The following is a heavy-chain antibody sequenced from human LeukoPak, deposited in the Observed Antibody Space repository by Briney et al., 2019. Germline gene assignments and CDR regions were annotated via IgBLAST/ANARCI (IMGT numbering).Heavy chain of an antibody. CDR2: IYPGDSDT. CDR3: ARQPPYGDDCGGYPTD. V-gene: IGHV5-51*01. J-gene: IGHJ4*02. Sequence: GESLKISCKGSGYSFTSYWIGWVRQMPGKGLEWMGIIYPGDSDTRYSPSFQGQVTISADKSISTAYLQWSSLKASDTAMYYCARQPPYGDDCGGYPTDWGQGTLVTVSS. D-gene: IGHD4-17*01. CDR1: GYSFTSYW.